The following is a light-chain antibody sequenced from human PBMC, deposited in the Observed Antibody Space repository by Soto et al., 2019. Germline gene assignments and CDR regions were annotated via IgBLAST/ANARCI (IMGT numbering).Light chain of an antibody. V-gene: IGKV1-5*01. Sequence: DIQMTLFPSSLSASVGDRDTITCRASQSISSYLNWYQQQPGKAPKLLIYDASSLESGVPSRFSGSGSGTEFTLTISSLQPDDFATYYCQQYNTYTPERTFGQGTKVDIK. J-gene: IGKJ1*01. CDR2: DAS. CDR3: QQYNTYTPERT. CDR1: QSISSY.